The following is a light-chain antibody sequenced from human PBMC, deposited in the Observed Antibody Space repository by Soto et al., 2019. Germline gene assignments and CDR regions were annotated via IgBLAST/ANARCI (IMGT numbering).Light chain of an antibody. J-gene: IGLJ2*01. CDR3: SSYTSSNTLV. CDR2: EVS. CDR1: SSDVGGYNY. Sequence: QSALTQPASVSGSPGQSITISCTGTSSDVGGYNYVSWYQQHPGKAPKVMIYEVSNRPSGISDRFSGSKAGNTASLTISGLQAEDEDDYYCSSYTSSNTLVFGGGTKLTVL. V-gene: IGLV2-14*01.